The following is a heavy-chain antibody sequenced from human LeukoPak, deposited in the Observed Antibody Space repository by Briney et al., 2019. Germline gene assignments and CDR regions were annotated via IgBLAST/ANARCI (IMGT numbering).Heavy chain of an antibody. V-gene: IGHV4-59*08. CDR1: GGSISSYY. CDR2: IYYSGST. J-gene: IGHJ6*02. Sequence: SETLSLTCTVSGGSISSYYWSWIRQPPGKGLEWIGYIYYSGSTNYNPSLKSRVTISVDTSKNQFSLKLSSVTAADTAVYYCARAVYYYYGMDVWSQGTTVTVSS. CDR3: ARAVYYYYGMDV.